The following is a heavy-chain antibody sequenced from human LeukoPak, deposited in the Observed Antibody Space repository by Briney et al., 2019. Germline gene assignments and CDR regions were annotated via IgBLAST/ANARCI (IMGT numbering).Heavy chain of an antibody. CDR2: IYPRDSNT. J-gene: IGHJ3*02. CDR3: ARQESYLWDGFDI. D-gene: IGHD2/OR15-2a*01. Sequence: GESLKISCKGSGYGSGYSFTSHWIAWVRQMPGKGLEWMGIIYPRDSNTIYSPSFQGQVTMSADKSISTAYLHWSSLKASDTAMYYCARQESYLWDGFDIWGHGTMVTVSS. V-gene: IGHV5-51*01. CDR1: GYSFTSHW.